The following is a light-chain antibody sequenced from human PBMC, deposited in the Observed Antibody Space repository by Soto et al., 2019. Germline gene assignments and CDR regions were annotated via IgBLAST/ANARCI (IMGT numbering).Light chain of an antibody. V-gene: IGKV1-39*01. CDR2: AAS. CDR1: QDIGNF. J-gene: IGKJ5*01. CDR3: QQSYSTPLIT. Sequence: ILMTHSPSSLSCFFGDRVTITCRASQDIGNFLAWYQQKPGKVPKLLIYAASSLQSGVPSRFSGSGSGTDFTLTISSLQPEDFATYYCQQSYSTPLITFGQGTRLEIK.